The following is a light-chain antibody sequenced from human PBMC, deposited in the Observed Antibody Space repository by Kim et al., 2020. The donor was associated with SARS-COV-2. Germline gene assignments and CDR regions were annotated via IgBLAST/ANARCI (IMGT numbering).Light chain of an antibody. CDR1: VSDVGTYTY. CDR3: SSYTSSRTVV. V-gene: IGLV2-14*03. CDR2: DVT. J-gene: IGLJ3*02. Sequence: GQSITISCPGTVSDVGTYTYVSWYQQHPDKAPKLLIYDVTTRPSGVSYRFSGSRSGNTASLTISGLQAEDEADYYCSSYTSSRTVVFGGGTQLTVL.